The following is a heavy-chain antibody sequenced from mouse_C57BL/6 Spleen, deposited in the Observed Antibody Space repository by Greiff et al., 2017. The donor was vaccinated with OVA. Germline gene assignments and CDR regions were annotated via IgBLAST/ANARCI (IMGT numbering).Heavy chain of an antibody. Sequence: VQLKQSGPGMVKPSQSLSLTCTVTGYSITSGYDWHWIRHFPGNKLEWMGYISYSGSTNYNPSLKSRISITHDTSKNHFFLKLNSVTTEDTATYYCARDDSWDAMDYWGQGTSVTVSS. D-gene: IGHD2-12*01. J-gene: IGHJ4*01. V-gene: IGHV3-1*01. CDR1: GYSITSGYD. CDR3: ARDDSWDAMDY. CDR2: ISYSGST.